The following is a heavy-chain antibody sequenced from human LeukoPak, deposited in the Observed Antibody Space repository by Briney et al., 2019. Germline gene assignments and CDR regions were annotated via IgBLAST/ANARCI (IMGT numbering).Heavy chain of an antibody. CDR3: ASDKAASGKFDY. CDR1: GFSFSSYS. J-gene: IGHJ4*02. CDR2: ISSSSSTI. V-gene: IGHV3-48*01. Sequence: GGPLRLSCAASGFSFSSYSMNWVRQAPGKGLEWVSYISSSSSTIYYADSVKGRFTISRDNAKKSLYLQMNSLRAEDTAVYYCASDKAASGKFDYWGQGTLVTVSS. D-gene: IGHD6-13*01.